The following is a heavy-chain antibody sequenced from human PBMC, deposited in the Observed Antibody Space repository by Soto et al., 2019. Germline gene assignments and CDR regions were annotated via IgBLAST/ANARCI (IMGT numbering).Heavy chain of an antibody. CDR1: GFTFSSYW. Sequence: LSLSCAASGFTFSSYWMSWVRQAPGKGLEWVANIKQDGSEKYYVDSVKGRFTISRDNAKNSLYLQMNSLRAEDTAVYYCATNEGRDGYSFDYWGQGTLVTVSS. CDR2: IKQDGSEK. D-gene: IGHD5-12*01. J-gene: IGHJ4*02. V-gene: IGHV3-7*03. CDR3: ATNEGRDGYSFDY.